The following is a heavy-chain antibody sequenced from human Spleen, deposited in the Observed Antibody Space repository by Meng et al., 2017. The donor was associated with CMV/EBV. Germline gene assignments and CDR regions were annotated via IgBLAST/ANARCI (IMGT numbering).Heavy chain of an antibody. D-gene: IGHD2-2*01. CDR2: ISSSGSTI. Sequence: GESLKISCAASGFTFSDYYMSWIRQAPGKGLEWVSYISSSGSTIYYADSVKGRFTISRDNARNSLYLQMNSLRAEDTAVYYCARGEEFCTSTSCPHYYYYGMDVWGQGTTVTVSS. CDR1: GFTFSDYY. J-gene: IGHJ6*02. V-gene: IGHV3-11*04. CDR3: ARGEEFCTSTSCPHYYYYGMDV.